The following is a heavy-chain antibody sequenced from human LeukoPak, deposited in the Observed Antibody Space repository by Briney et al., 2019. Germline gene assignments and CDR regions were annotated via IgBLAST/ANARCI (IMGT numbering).Heavy chain of an antibody. V-gene: IGHV3-7*01. Sequence: GGSLRLSCAASGFTFSNYWMSWVRQAPGKGLEWVANIKQDGSEKYYVDSVKGRFTISRDNAKNSLYLQMNSLRAEDTAVYYCARDRYDFWSGPDAFDIWGQGTMVTVSS. J-gene: IGHJ3*02. CDR2: IKQDGSEK. D-gene: IGHD3-3*01. CDR1: GFTFSNYW. CDR3: ARDRYDFWSGPDAFDI.